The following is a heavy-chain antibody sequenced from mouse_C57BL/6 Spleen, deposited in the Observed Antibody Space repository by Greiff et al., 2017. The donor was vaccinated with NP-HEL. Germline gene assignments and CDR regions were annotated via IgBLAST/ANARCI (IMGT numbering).Heavy chain of an antibody. J-gene: IGHJ4*01. Sequence: VQLQQSGPELVKPGASVKISCKASGYTFTDYYMNWVKQSHGKSLEWIGDINPNNGGTSYNQKFKGKATLTVDKSSSTAYMELRSLTSEDSAVYYCARSYGYPYAMDYWGQGTSVTVSS. CDR1: GYTFTDYY. CDR2: INPNNGGT. D-gene: IGHD2-2*01. CDR3: ARSYGYPYAMDY. V-gene: IGHV1-26*01.